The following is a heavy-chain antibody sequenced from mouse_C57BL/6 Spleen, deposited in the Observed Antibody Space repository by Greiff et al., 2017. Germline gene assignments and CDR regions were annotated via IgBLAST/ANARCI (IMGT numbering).Heavy chain of an antibody. J-gene: IGHJ4*01. CDR3: ARQGGSSLYAMDY. V-gene: IGHV1-81*01. CDR1: GYTFTSYG. D-gene: IGHD1-1*01. CDR2: IYPRSGNT. Sequence: VKLMESGAELARPGASVKLSCKASGYTFTSYGISWVKQRTGQGLEWIGEIYPRSGNTYYNEKFKGKATLTADKSSSTAYMELRSLTSEDSAVYFCARQGGSSLYAMDYWGQGTSVTVSS.